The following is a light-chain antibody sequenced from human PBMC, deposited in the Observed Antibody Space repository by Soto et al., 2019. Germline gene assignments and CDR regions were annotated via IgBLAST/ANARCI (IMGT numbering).Light chain of an antibody. J-gene: IGKJ2*01. CDR1: QSIDTY. CDR3: QQSYSLPYT. V-gene: IGKV1-39*01. Sequence: DIQMTQSPSSLSASVGDRVASTCRATQSIDTYVNWDQQKPGKAPNPLIYPASRLQGGGPSRFSASASGPDFTLTISSLQPEDVATYYCQQSYSLPYTFGQGTKLDVK. CDR2: PAS.